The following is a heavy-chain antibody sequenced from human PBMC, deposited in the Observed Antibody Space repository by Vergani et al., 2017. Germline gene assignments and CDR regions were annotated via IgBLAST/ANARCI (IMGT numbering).Heavy chain of an antibody. V-gene: IGHV3-48*04. D-gene: IGHD3-9*01. CDR3: ARVYYDILTGYYRSLDY. CDR2: ISSSSSTI. J-gene: IGHJ4*02. CDR1: GFTFSSYS. Sequence: EVQLVESGGGLVQPGGSLRLSCAASGFTFSSYSMNWVRQAPGKGLEWVSYISSSSSTIYYADSVKGRFTISRDNAKNSLYLQMNSLRAEDTAVYYCARVYYDILTGYYRSLDYWGQGTLVTVSS.